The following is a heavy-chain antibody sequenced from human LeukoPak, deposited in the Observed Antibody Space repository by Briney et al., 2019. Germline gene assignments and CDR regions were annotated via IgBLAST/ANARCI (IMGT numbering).Heavy chain of an antibody. CDR1: GGTFSSYA. D-gene: IGHD3-22*01. V-gene: IGHV1-69*05. J-gene: IGHJ4*02. Sequence: SVKVSCKASGGTFSSYAISWVRQAPGQGLEWMGGIIPIFGTANYAQKFQGRVTITTDESPSTAYMELSSLRSEDTAVYYCARVVPLAAGYDRAGYYFDYWGQGTLVTVSS. CDR2: IIPIFGTA. CDR3: ARVVPLAAGYDRAGYYFDY.